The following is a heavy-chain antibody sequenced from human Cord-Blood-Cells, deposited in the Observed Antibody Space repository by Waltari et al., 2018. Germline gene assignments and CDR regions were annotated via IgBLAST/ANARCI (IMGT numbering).Heavy chain of an antibody. J-gene: IGHJ3*02. D-gene: IGHD1-7*01. V-gene: IGHV3-48*03. CDR2: ISSSGSTI. CDR3: AGPPPPHITGTTEDAFDI. Sequence: EVQLVESGGGLVQPGGSLRLSCAASGFTFSSYEMNWVRQAPGKGLEWVSYISSSGSTIYYADSVKGRFTISRDNAKNSLYLQMNSLRAEDTAVYYCAGPPPPHITGTTEDAFDIWGQGTMVTVSS. CDR1: GFTFSSYE.